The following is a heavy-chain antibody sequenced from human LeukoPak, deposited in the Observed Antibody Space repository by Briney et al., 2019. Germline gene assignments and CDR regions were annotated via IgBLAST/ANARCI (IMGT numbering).Heavy chain of an antibody. CDR2: IYTSGST. D-gene: IGHD3-22*01. CDR3: ARASYSYDISGWVPFDY. Sequence: GSLRLSCAASGFTFSNYWSWIRQPAGKGLEWIGRIYTSGSTTYNPSLKSRVTISGDTSENQFSLRLSSVTAADTAVYYCARASYSYDISGWVPFDYWGQGTLVTVSS. CDR1: GFTFSNY. V-gene: IGHV4-4*07. J-gene: IGHJ4*02.